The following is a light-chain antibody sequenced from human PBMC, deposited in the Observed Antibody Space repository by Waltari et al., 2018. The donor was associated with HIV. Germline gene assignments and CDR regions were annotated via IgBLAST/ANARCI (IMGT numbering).Light chain of an antibody. CDR3: QQYNNWPGT. J-gene: IGKJ1*01. CDR1: QSGSNI. Sequence: ENVMTQSPATLSVPPGATATLSCTASQSGSNILAWYQQRPGQAPRLLIYGASPRATGIPGRFSGSGSGTEFTLTISSLQPEDSAVYYCQQYNNWPGTFGQGTKVEI. CDR2: GAS. V-gene: IGKV3D-15*01.